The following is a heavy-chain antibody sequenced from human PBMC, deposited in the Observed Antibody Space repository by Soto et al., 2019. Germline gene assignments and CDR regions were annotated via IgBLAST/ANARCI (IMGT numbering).Heavy chain of an antibody. V-gene: IGHV1-18*01. CDR3: ARGFEAGGLLVGGFDF. Sequence: QVQLVQSGTEVKKPGASVKVSCKASGYTFTRFGINWVRQAPGQGLEWMGWISGHNGNTHSAQNFQGRVTVTTDTSTNTVYMELGSLRSDDTAVYYCARGFEAGGLLVGGFDFWGQGTLVTVSS. CDR1: GYTFTRFG. D-gene: IGHD6-6*01. J-gene: IGHJ4*02. CDR2: ISGHNGNT.